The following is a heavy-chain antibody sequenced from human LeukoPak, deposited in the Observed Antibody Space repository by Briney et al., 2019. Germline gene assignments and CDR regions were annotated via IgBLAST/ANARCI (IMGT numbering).Heavy chain of an antibody. CDR3: ARADRLHGGPYLIGP. Sequence: GASVKVSCKTSGYTFTDYYMHWERHAPGQGLEWMGWINPNSGGTSSAQKFQGRVTMTRDTSITTVYMEVNWLTSDDTAIYYCARADRLHGGPYLIGPWGQGTLVTVSS. CDR1: GYTFTDYY. CDR2: INPNSGGT. J-gene: IGHJ5*02. V-gene: IGHV1-2*02. D-gene: IGHD2-21*01.